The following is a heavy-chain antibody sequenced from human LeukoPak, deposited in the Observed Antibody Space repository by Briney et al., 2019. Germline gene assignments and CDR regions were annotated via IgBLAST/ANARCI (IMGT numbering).Heavy chain of an antibody. CDR3: ARVVPAAPGDAFDI. CDR2: INQGGSVK. Sequence: PGGSLRLSCAASGFTFRSYWMSWVRQAPGKGLEWVANINQGGSVKYYVDSVKGRFTISRDDAKNSLYVQMNSLRDEDTAVYYCARVVPAAPGDAFDIWGQGTMVTVSS. CDR1: GFTFRSYW. V-gene: IGHV3-7*04. J-gene: IGHJ3*02. D-gene: IGHD2-2*01.